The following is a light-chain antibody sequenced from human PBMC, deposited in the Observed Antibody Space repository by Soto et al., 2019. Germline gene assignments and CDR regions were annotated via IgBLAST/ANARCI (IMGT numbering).Light chain of an antibody. V-gene: IGLV2-14*01. CDR2: DVS. Sequence: QSVLTQPASVSGSPGQSITISCTGTSSDVVGYNYVSWYQQHPGKAPKLMIYDVSNRPSGVSNRFSGSKSGNTASLTISGLQAEDEADYYCSSCTSSSTPLYVFGTGTKVTVL. CDR3: SSCTSSSTPLYV. CDR1: SSDVVGYNY. J-gene: IGLJ1*01.